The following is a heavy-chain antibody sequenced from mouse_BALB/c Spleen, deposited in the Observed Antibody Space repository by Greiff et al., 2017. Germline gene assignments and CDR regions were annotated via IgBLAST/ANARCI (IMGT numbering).Heavy chain of an antibody. CDR1: GFTFSSFG. D-gene: IGHD2-1*01. Sequence: EVMLVESGGGLVQPGGSRKLSCAASGFTFSSFGMHWVRQAPEKGLEWVAYISSGSSTIYYADTVKGRFTISRDNPKNTLFLQMTSLRSEDTAMYYCARVDYGNLFDYWGQGTTLTVSS. J-gene: IGHJ2*01. CDR3: ARVDYGNLFDY. V-gene: IGHV5-17*02. CDR2: ISSGSSTI.